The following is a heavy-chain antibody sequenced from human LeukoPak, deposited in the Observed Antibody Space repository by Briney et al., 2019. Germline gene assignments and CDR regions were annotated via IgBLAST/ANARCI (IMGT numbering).Heavy chain of an antibody. Sequence: GGSLRLSCAASGFTFSSYSMNWVRQAPGKGLEWVSYISSSSSTIYYADSVKGRFTISRDNAKNSLYLQMNSLRAEDTAVYYCARDLYYDSSGYHKGFCDYWGQGTLVTVSS. D-gene: IGHD3-22*01. J-gene: IGHJ4*02. CDR1: GFTFSSYS. CDR3: ARDLYYDSSGYHKGFCDY. V-gene: IGHV3-48*04. CDR2: ISSSSSTI.